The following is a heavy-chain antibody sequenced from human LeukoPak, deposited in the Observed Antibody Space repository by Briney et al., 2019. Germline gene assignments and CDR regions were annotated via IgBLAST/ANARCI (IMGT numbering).Heavy chain of an antibody. V-gene: IGHV3-7*01. D-gene: IGHD5-18*01. CDR1: GFTVSSNY. CDR2: IKEDGSEK. J-gene: IGHJ4*02. CDR3: ARRGYSFGSDY. Sequence: GGSLRLSCAASGFTVSSNYMSWVRQAPGKGLEWVASIKEDGSEKYYVDSVKGRFTISRDNAKNSLYLQMSSLRAEDTAVYYCARRGYSFGSDYWGPGTLVTVSP.